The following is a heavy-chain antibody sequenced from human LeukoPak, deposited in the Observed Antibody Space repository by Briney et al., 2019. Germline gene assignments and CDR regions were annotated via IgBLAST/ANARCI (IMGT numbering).Heavy chain of an antibody. CDR1: GFTFSSYA. CDR3: AKDLYSSSKSGRFDS. J-gene: IGHJ4*02. CDR2: ISGSGDNT. D-gene: IGHD6-13*01. Sequence: GRSLRLSCAASGFTFSSYAMSWVRQAPGKGLEWVSAISGSGDNTYYADSVRGRFTISRDNSKNTLYLQMNSLRAGHTAVYYCAKDLYSSSKSGRFDSWGQGTLVTVSS. V-gene: IGHV3-23*01.